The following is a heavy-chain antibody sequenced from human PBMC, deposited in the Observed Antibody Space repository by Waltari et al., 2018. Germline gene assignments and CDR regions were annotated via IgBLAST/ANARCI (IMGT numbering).Heavy chain of an antibody. CDR1: GYTFTSYA. CDR2: INACNGNT. V-gene: IGHV1-3*01. CDR3: ARGLYPDYYGMDV. Sequence: QVQLVQSGAEVKKPGASVKVSCKASGYTFTSYAMHWVRQAPGQRLEWMGWINACNGNTKYSQKCQGRVTITRDTSASTAYMELSSLRSEDTAVYYCARGLYPDYYGMDVWGQGTTVTVSS. D-gene: IGHD3-16*01. J-gene: IGHJ6*02.